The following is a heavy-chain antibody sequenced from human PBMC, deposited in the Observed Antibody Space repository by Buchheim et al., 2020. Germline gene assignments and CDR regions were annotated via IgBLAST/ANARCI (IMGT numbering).Heavy chain of an antibody. Sequence: QVQLQQWGAGLLKPSETLSLTCAVYGGSFSGYYWSWIRQPPGKGLEWIGEINHSGSTNYNPSLKSRVTISVDTSKNQLSMKLSSVTAADTAVYYCARVRLWFGELLYRYYYYGMDVWGQGTT. CDR3: ARVRLWFGELLYRYYYYGMDV. CDR1: GGSFSGYY. CDR2: INHSGST. V-gene: IGHV4-34*01. J-gene: IGHJ6*02. D-gene: IGHD3-10*01.